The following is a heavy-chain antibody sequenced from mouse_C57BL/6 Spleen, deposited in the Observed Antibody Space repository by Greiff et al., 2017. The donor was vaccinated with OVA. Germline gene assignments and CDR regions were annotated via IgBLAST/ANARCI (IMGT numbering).Heavy chain of an antibody. CDR3: AREYDGERGDWYFDV. Sequence: QVQLQQSGPELVKPGASVKISCKASGYAFSSSWMNWVKQRPGKGLEWIGRIYPGDGDTNYNGKFKGKATLTADKSSSTAYMQLSSLTSEDSAVYFCAREYDGERGDWYFDVWGTGTTVTVSS. CDR2: IYPGDGDT. CDR1: GYAFSSSW. V-gene: IGHV1-82*01. J-gene: IGHJ1*03. D-gene: IGHD2-14*01.